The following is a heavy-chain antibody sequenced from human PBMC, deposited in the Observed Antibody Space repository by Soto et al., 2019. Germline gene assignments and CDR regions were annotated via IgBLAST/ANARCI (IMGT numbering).Heavy chain of an antibody. J-gene: IGHJ6*02. CDR2: ISAYNGNT. CDR1: GYTFTSYG. V-gene: IGHV1-18*01. Sequence: ASVKVSCKASGYTFTSYGISWVRQAPGQGLEWMGWISAYNGNTNYAQKLQGRVTMTTDTSTSTAYMELRSLRSDDTAVYYCARDPGQETPYYYYGMDVWGQGTTVTVSS. CDR3: ARDPGQETPYYYYGMDV.